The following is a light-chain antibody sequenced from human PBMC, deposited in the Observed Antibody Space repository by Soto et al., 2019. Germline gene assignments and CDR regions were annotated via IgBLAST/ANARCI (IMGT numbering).Light chain of an antibody. J-gene: IGLJ2*01. V-gene: IGLV2-8*01. Sequence: QSSLTQPPSASGSPGQSVTISCTGTSSDVGAYNFVSWYQHHPGKAPKLMIYEVSERPSGVPDRFSGSKSGNTASLTVSGLQAEDEADYYCSSYGGSNNLVFGGGTKLTVL. CDR2: EVS. CDR3: SSYGGSNNLV. CDR1: SSDVGAYNF.